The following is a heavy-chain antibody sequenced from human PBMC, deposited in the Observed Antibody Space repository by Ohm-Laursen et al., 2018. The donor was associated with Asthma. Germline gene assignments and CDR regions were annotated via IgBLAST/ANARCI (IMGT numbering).Heavy chain of an antibody. CDR2: IYYSGST. V-gene: IGHV4-59*01. Sequence: GTLSLTCTVSGGSISSYYWSWIRQPPGKGLEWIGHIYYSGSTTYNPSLKSRVTISVDTSKNQFSLKLSSVTAADTAVYYCARAITMARGVYYYGMDVWGQGTTVTVSS. D-gene: IGHD3-10*01. J-gene: IGHJ6*02. CDR3: ARAITMARGVYYYGMDV. CDR1: GGSISSYY.